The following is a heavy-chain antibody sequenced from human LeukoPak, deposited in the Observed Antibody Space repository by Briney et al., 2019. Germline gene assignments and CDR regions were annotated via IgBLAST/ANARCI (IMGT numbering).Heavy chain of an antibody. D-gene: IGHD1-14*01. CDR3: ARDRTAAHYSDY. CDR2: IWSDGSKK. Sequence: GGSLRLSCAASGFTFSTFGMHWVRQAPGKGLEWVALIWSDGSKKWYADSVKGRFIISRDNSKSTLFLQMNSLTAEDTGVYYCARDRTAAHYSDYWGQGALVTVSS. J-gene: IGHJ4*02. V-gene: IGHV3-33*01. CDR1: GFTFSTFG.